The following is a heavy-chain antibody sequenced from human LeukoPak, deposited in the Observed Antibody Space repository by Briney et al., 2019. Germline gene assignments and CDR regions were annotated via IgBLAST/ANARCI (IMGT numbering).Heavy chain of an antibody. CDR1: GDSIGSSSYY. J-gene: IGHJ4*02. Sequence: SETLSLTCTVSGDSIGSSSYYWGWIRQPPGKGLEWIGSIYYSGSTYYNPSLKSRVTISVDTSKNQFSLKLSSVTAADTAVYYCAREWGSGYSSSWYPNPYFDYWGQGTLVTVSS. CDR2: IYYSGST. CDR3: AREWGSGYSSSWYPNPYFDY. D-gene: IGHD6-13*01. V-gene: IGHV4-39*07.